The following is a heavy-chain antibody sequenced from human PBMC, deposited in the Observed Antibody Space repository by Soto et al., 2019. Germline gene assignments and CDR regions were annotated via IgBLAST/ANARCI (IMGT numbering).Heavy chain of an antibody. Sequence: GASVKVSCKPSGFSISGFYLHWVRQDPGQGLEWMGWIKPNTDDTGYAQKFQGRVTLTWDMSSSAGYLDLSRLRSDDTAVYYCARSPYSLEADGQHYYYGMDLWGLGTTVTVSS. CDR3: ARSPYSLEADGQHYYYGMDL. CDR1: GFSISGFY. CDR2: IKPNTDDT. D-gene: IGHD2-15*01. J-gene: IGHJ6*02. V-gene: IGHV1-2*02.